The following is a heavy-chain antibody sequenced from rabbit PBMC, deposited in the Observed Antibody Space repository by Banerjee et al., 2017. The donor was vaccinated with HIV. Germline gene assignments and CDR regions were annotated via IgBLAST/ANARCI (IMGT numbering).Heavy chain of an antibody. V-gene: IGHV1S45*01. CDR2: IYAGSSGST. D-gene: IGHD2-1*01. J-gene: IGHJ4*01. CDR1: GFDFSSYG. CDR3: ARGYRDGFDL. Sequence: QEQLVESGGGLVQPGGSLKLSCKASGFDFSSYGVSWVRQAPGKGLEWIGIIYAGSSGSTYYASWAKGRFTISKTSSTTVTLQMTSLTAADTATYFCARGYRDGFDLWGPGTLVTVS.